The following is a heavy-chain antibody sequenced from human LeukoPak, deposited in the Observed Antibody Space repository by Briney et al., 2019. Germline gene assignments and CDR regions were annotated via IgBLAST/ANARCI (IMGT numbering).Heavy chain of an antibody. J-gene: IGHJ4*02. CDR1: GFTFSSYW. V-gene: IGHV3-7*01. CDR2: IKQDGSER. CDR3: TRDRSRAEDD. Sequence: GGSLRLSCAASGFTFSSYWMSWVRQAPGKGLEWVANIKQDGSERYSVDSVKGRFTISRDNAKNSLYLQMNSLRAEDTAVYYCTRDRSRAEDDWGQGTLVTVSS. D-gene: IGHD1-14*01.